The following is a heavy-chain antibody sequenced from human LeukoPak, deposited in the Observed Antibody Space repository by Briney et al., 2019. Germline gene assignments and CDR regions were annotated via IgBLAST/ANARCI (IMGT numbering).Heavy chain of an antibody. V-gene: IGHV3-66*01. J-gene: IGHJ4*02. Sequence: GGSLRLSCVASGFPVSSNYMTWIRQAPGKGLEWVSVMYSGGTTYYADSVKGRFTFSRDESKNTVYLQMNSLRADDTAVYYCARELFGSGSCPDYWGQGTLVTVSS. D-gene: IGHD3-10*01. CDR2: MYSGGTT. CDR1: GFPVSSNY. CDR3: ARELFGSGSCPDY.